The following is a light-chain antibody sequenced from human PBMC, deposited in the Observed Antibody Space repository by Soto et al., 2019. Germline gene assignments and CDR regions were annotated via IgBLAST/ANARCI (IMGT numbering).Light chain of an antibody. Sequence: QSVLTQPASVSGSPGQSITISCTGTNSDVGAYNYVSWYQQHPGKAPKLMIFDVSDRPSGVSNRFSGSKSGNTASLTISGLQPEDEADYYCSSYTSYNTLVLFGGGTKVTVL. CDR3: SSYTSYNTLVL. V-gene: IGLV2-14*01. CDR2: DVS. CDR1: NSDVGAYNY. J-gene: IGLJ2*01.